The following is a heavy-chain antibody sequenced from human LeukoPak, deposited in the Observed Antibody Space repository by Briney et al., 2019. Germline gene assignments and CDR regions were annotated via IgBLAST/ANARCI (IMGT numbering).Heavy chain of an antibody. Sequence: PGGSLRLSCAASGFTFSSYGMSWVRQAPGKGLEWVSTISGSGGSTYYADSVKGRFTISRDNSKNALYLQMNSLRAEDTAVYYCAKQANWGWGSAFDIWGQGTMVTVSS. CDR1: GFTFSSYG. V-gene: IGHV3-23*01. J-gene: IGHJ3*02. D-gene: IGHD7-27*01. CDR2: ISGSGGST. CDR3: AKQANWGWGSAFDI.